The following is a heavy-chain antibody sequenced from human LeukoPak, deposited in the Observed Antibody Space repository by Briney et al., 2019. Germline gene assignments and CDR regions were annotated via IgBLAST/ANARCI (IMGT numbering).Heavy chain of an antibody. V-gene: IGHV3-48*01. CDR2: ISSSSSTI. D-gene: IGHD3-16*01. J-gene: IGHJ4*02. CDR3: ARDGAHDYVPQDY. CDR1: GFTFSSYS. Sequence: GGSLRLSCAASGFTFSSYSMNWVRQAPGKGLEWVSYISSSSSTIYYADSVKGRFTISRDNAKNSLYLQMNSLRAEDTAVYYCARDGAHDYVPQDYWGQGTLVTVSS.